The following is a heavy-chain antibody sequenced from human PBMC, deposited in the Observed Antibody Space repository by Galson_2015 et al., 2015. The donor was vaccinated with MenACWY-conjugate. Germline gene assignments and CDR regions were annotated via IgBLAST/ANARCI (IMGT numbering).Heavy chain of an antibody. D-gene: IGHD6-13*01. Sequence: SLRLSCAASGFTFSSYSMNWVRQAPGKGLEWVSYISSSSSTIYYADSVKGRFTISRDNAKNSLYLQMNSLRAEDTAVYYCANSISNIAAARYSGHRTLVTVSS. J-gene: IGHJ4*01. CDR3: ANSISNIAAARY. CDR2: ISSSSSTI. V-gene: IGHV3-48*01. CDR1: GFTFSSYS.